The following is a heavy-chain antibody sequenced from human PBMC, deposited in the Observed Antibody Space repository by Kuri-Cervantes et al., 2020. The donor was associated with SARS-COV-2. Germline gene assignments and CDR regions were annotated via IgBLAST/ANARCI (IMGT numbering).Heavy chain of an antibody. J-gene: IGHJ4*02. CDR1: GFTFTDYY. D-gene: IGHD3-3*01. CDR3: ARADFWSGLFDS. V-gene: IGHV3-11*04. CDR2: ITGSGSAM. Sequence: GESLKISCAASGFTFTDYYMSWIRLTPGKGLEWVSYITGSGSAMYYAESVKGRFTISRDNAKNSLYLQMNSLRAEDTAAYYCARADFWSGLFDSWGQGTLVTVSS.